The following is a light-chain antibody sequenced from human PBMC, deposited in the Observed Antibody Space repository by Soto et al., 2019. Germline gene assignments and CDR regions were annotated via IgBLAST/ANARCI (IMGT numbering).Light chain of an antibody. CDR1: SSDVGGYNY. V-gene: IGLV2-14*01. CDR2: DVS. Sequence: QSVLTQPASVSGSPGQSITISCTGTSSDVGGYNYVSWYQQHPDKAPKLMIYDVSNRPSGVSNRFSGSKSGNTASLTISGVQADDEEDYYCSSYTSSSTLVVFGGGTKVTVL. CDR3: SSYTSSSTLVV. J-gene: IGLJ2*01.